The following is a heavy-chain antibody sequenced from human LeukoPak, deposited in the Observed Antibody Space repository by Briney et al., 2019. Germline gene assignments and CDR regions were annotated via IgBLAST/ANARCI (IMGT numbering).Heavy chain of an antibody. D-gene: IGHD5-18*01. CDR3: ARGLRAMATHVDY. CDR2: INSDGSST. V-gene: IGHV3-74*01. CDR1: GFTFSGYW. Sequence: GGSLRLSCAASGFTFSGYWMHWVRQAPGKGLVWVSRINSDGSSTTYADSVKGRFTISGDNAKNTLYLQMNSLRAEDTAVYYCARGLRAMATHVDYWGQGTLVTVSS. J-gene: IGHJ4*02.